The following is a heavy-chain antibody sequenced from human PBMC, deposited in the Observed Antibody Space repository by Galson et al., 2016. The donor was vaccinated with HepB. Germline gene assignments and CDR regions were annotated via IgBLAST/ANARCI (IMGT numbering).Heavy chain of an antibody. Sequence: SLRLSCAASGFTFSDYYMDWVRQTPGKGLEWVGRTRNKANGYTREYAASVKGRLSISRDDSKNSLYLQMNSLRSEDTAVCYCARAAYCSGGACYHAFDHWGQGTLVTVSS. CDR2: TRNKANGYTR. D-gene: IGHD2-15*01. CDR3: ARAAYCSGGACYHAFDH. CDR1: GFTFSDYY. V-gene: IGHV3-72*01. J-gene: IGHJ4*02.